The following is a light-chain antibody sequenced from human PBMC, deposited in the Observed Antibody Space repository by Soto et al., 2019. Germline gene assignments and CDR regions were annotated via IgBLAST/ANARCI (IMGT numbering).Light chain of an antibody. Sequence: QSALTQPASVSGSPGQSITISCTGTSSGVGGYNHVSWYQHHPGKAPKLMIYEVSNRPSGVSNRFSGSKSGYTASLTISGLQAEDEADYYCNSHTSSGFRVFGTGTKVTVL. J-gene: IGLJ1*01. V-gene: IGLV2-14*01. CDR1: SSGVGGYNH. CDR3: NSHTSSGFRV. CDR2: EVS.